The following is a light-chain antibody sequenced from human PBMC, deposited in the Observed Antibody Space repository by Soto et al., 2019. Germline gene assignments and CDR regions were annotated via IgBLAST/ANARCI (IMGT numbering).Light chain of an antibody. Sequence: DIQMTQSPSSLSASVGDRVAITCRASQGISNYLAWYQQKPGKVPKLLIYAAYSLQPGVPSRFSGSGSGTDFTLTISSLQPGDVATYYCQKYDSAPFTFGPGTKVDLK. V-gene: IGKV1-27*01. CDR3: QKYDSAPFT. J-gene: IGKJ3*01. CDR2: AAY. CDR1: QGISNY.